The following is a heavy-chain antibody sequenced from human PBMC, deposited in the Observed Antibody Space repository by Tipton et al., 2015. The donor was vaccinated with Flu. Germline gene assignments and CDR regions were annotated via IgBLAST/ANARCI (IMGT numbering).Heavy chain of an antibody. D-gene: IGHD2-8*01. CDR2: VSDTGST. V-gene: IGHV4-59*01. Sequence: TLSLTCSVSGTSIRSYSRSWIRQPPGKGLEWIGYVSDTGSTKYNPSLKSRVTISVATSNNQFSLKLTSVTAAETAVYYCARGASRVYSPRASPFDPWGQGTLVTVSS. CDR1: GTSIRSYS. J-gene: IGHJ5*02. CDR3: ARGASRVYSPRASPFDP.